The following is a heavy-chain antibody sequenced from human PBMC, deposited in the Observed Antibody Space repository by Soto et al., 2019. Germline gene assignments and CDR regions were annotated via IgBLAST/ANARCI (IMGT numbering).Heavy chain of an antibody. J-gene: IGHJ4*02. D-gene: IGHD6-13*01. V-gene: IGHV3-30-3*01. Sequence: GGSLRLACASSGFTFISYAMHWVRQAPGKGLEWVAVISYDGSNKYYADSVKGRFTISRDNSKNTLYLQMNSLRAEDTAVYYCASDIAAAWGQGTLVTVSS. CDR2: ISYDGSNK. CDR3: ASDIAAA. CDR1: GFTFISYA.